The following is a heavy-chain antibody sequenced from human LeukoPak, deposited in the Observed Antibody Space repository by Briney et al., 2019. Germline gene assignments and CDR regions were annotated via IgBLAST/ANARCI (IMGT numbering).Heavy chain of an antibody. V-gene: IGHV1-8*02. J-gene: IGHJ5*02. Sequence: GASVKVSCKASGYTFTSYDINWVRQATGQGLEWMGWMNPNSGNTGYAQKFQRRVTMTTDTSTSTVYMEVRGLRSDDTAMYYCARDVGITVADSFDPWGQGTLVTVSS. CDR2: MNPNSGNT. CDR3: ARDVGITVADSFDP. CDR1: GYTFTSYD. D-gene: IGHD6-13*01.